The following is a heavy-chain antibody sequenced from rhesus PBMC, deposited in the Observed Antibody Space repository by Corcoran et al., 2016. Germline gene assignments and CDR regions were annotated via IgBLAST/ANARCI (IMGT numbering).Heavy chain of an antibody. V-gene: IGHV4-99*01. Sequence: QVQLQESGPGLVKPSETLSLTCAVSGYSISSGYNWGWIRQPPGKGLEYIGYISGSSGSTYYNPFLKSRVTISKDTTKNQFSLERSSVTAADTAVYYCARRGSYSGIDDWGQGVLVTVSS. CDR3: ARRGSYSGIDD. D-gene: IGHD3-16*01. J-gene: IGHJ4*01. CDR2: ISGSSGST. CDR1: GYSISSGYN.